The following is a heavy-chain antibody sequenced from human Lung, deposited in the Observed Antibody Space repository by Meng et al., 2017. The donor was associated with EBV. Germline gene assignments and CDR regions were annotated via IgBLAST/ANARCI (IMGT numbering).Heavy chain of an antibody. D-gene: IGHD1-26*01. J-gene: IGHJ4*02. CDR2: IYSNGNT. CDR3: ARGGVTGSFYFDS. V-gene: IGHV4-30-4*01. CDR1: GDSISSSGYY. Sequence: QVQLQESGPGLVKPSQTLSLTCAVSGDSISSSGYYWTWIRQPPGKGLEWIGYIYSNGNTYYNPSLRSRVNMSVDRSRSLLSLRLTSATATDTAVYFCARGGVTGSFYFDSWGQGILVTVSS.